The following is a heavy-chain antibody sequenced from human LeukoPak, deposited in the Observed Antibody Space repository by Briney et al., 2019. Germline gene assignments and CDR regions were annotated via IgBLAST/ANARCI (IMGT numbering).Heavy chain of an antibody. D-gene: IGHD3-16*01. V-gene: IGHV4-61*02. CDR3: ARDLARGWFDP. J-gene: IGHJ5*02. CDR2: IYTSGST. CDR1: GGSISSGSYY. Sequence: PSHTLSLTCTLSGGSISSGSYYWSWIRQPAGKGLEWIGRIYTSGSTNYNPSLKSRVTISVDTSKNQFSLKLSSVTAADTAVYYCARDLARGWFDPWGQGTLVTVSS.